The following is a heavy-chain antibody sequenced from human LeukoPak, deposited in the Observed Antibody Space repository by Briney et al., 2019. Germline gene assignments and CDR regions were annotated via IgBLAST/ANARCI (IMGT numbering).Heavy chain of an antibody. Sequence: ASVNVSCKASGYTFTSYGISWVRQAPGQGLEWMGWISAYNGNTNYAQKLQGRVTMTTDTSTSTAYMELRSLRSDDTAVYYCARVGSTFREWLLLFDYWGQGTLVTVSS. J-gene: IGHJ4*02. CDR2: ISAYNGNT. D-gene: IGHD3-3*01. CDR3: ARVGSTFREWLLLFDY. CDR1: GYTFTSYG. V-gene: IGHV1-18*01.